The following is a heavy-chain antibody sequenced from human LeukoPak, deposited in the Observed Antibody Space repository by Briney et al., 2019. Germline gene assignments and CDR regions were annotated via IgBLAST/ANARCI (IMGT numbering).Heavy chain of an antibody. CDR2: ISGSGGST. D-gene: IGHD3-9*01. V-gene: IGHV3-23*01. CDR3: AIKEYCDILTGYYPYYFDY. CDR1: GFTFSSYA. J-gene: IGHJ4*02. Sequence: GGSLRLSCAASGFTFSSYAMSWVRQAPGKGLEWASAISGSGGSTYYADSVKGRFTISRDNSKNTLYLQMNSLRAEDTAVYYCAIKEYCDILTGYYPYYFDYWGQGTLVTVSS.